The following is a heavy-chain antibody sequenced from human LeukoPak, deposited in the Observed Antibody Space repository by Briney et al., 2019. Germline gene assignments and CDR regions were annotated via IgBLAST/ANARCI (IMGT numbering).Heavy chain of an antibody. Sequence: SETLSLTCTVSGGSVSSGFYYWSWIRQPPGRGLEWIGYIYYTGNTNYNPSLKSRVTISVDSSKNQFSLSLSSVTAADTAVYYCARIAPLDGYRFDYWGQGTLVTVSS. V-gene: IGHV4-61*01. CDR3: ARIAPLDGYRFDY. D-gene: IGHD5-24*01. J-gene: IGHJ4*02. CDR1: GGSVSSGFYY. CDR2: IYYTGNT.